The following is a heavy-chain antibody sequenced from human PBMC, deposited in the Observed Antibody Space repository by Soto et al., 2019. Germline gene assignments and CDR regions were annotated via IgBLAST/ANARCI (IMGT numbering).Heavy chain of an antibody. D-gene: IGHD3-22*01. V-gene: IGHV4-59*12. CDR1: GGSISGYH. CDR2: FHNSGNP. J-gene: IGHJ2*01. CDR3: ARGVATYYYDSSGQPPHWYFDL. Sequence: SETLSLTCSIYGGSISGYHWNWIRQTPGKGVEWIGYFHNSGNPKYSSSLKSRVTISLDMSERQSSLKLSSVTAADTAVYYCARGVATYYYDSSGQPPHWYFDLWGRGTLVTVSS.